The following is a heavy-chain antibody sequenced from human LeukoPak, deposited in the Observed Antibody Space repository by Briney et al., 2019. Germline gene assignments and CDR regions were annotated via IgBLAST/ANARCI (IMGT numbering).Heavy chain of an antibody. V-gene: IGHV3-7*01. J-gene: IGHJ4*02. CDR3: AREWELLHNDY. CDR2: IKRDGNEW. CDR1: GFTFSNYW. Sequence: GGSLRLSCGASGFTFSNYWMSWVRQAPGKGVEWVAHIKRDGNEWYYVDSVKGRFTISRNNAKNSLYLQMNSLRVEDTAVYYCAREWELLHNDYWGQGTLVTVSS. D-gene: IGHD1-26*01.